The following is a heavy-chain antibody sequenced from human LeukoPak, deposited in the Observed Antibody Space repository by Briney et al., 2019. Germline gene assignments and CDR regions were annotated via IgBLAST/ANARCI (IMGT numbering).Heavy chain of an antibody. J-gene: IGHJ6*03. Sequence: SETLSLTCTVSGDSITTSYWSWIRQPPGKGLEYIGYVSNSVSTNYSPSLESRVIISIDTSKNQFALILSSVTAADTAGYYCARLFGRDEKIYSNYPHYYYYMDVWGKGTTVTVSS. CDR3: ARLFGRDEKIYSNYPHYYYYMDV. D-gene: IGHD4-11*01. V-gene: IGHV4-59*01. CDR2: VSNSVST. CDR1: GDSITTSY.